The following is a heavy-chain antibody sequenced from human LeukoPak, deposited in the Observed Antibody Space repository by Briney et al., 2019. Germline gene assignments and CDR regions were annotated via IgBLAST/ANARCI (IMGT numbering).Heavy chain of an antibody. D-gene: IGHD6-13*01. J-gene: IGHJ4*02. V-gene: IGHV1-24*01. Sequence: ASVKVSCKVSGYTLTELSMHWVRQAPGKGLEWMGGFDPEDGETIYAQKFQGRVTMTEDTSTDTAYMELSSLRSEDTAVYYCAKDPGRYSSSWEPFDYWGQGTLVTVSS. CDR3: AKDPGRYSSSWEPFDY. CDR2: FDPEDGET. CDR1: GYTLTELS.